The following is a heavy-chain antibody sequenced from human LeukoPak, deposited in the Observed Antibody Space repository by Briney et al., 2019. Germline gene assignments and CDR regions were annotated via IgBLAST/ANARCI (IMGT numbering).Heavy chain of an antibody. J-gene: IGHJ4*02. V-gene: IGHV3-48*01. CDR3: ARDNMGFDY. CDR1: GFTFNTYS. D-gene: IGHD2/OR15-2a*01. Sequence: GGSLRLSCAASGFTFNTYSMNWVRQAPGKGLEWVSYITSSSSSIYYADSVKGRFTISRDNAKNSLYLQMNSLRAEDTAVYYCARDNMGFDYWGQGTLVTVYS. CDR2: ITSSSSSI.